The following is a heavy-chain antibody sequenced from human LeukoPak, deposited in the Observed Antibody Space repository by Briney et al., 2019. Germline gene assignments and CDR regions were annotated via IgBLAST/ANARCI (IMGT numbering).Heavy chain of an antibody. CDR1: GFTFSGSA. CDR2: IRSKANSYAT. Sequence: PGGSLRLSCAASGFTFSGSAMHWVRQASGKGLEWVGRIRSKANSYATAYAASVKGRFTISRDDSKNTAYLQMNSLKTEDTAVYYCTTRINYYGSGSYSQDYYYGMDVWAKGPRSPSP. J-gene: IGHJ6*02. D-gene: IGHD3-10*01. V-gene: IGHV3-73*01. CDR3: TTRINYYGSGSYSQDYYYGMDV.